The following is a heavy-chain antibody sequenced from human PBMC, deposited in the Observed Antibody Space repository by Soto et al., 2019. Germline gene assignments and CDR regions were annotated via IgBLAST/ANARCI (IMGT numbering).Heavy chain of an antibody. CDR3: SSPNCSSTSSYTRGFYYYYGMDV. CDR1: GFTISSYV. D-gene: IGHD2-2*02. V-gene: IGHV3-23*01. Sequence: GSLRLSCAASGFTISSYVMSWVRQAPGKGLEWVSSISGSGESTYYADPVTGRVTISRDNSRNTLYLQMNSLRAEDTAVYYCSSPNCSSTSSYTRGFYYYYGMDVWGQGTTVTVSS. J-gene: IGHJ6*02. CDR2: ISGSGEST.